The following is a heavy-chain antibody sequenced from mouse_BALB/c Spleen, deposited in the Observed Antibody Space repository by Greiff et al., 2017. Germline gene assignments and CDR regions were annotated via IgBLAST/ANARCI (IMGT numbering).Heavy chain of an antibody. Sequence: EVQVVESGGGLVQPGGSLRLSCATSGFTFSDFYMEWVRQPPGKRLEWIAASRNKANDYTTEYSASVKGRFIVSRDTSQSILYLQMNALRAEDTAIYYCARGGYDYDEDWFAYWGQGTLVTVSA. CDR1: GFTFSDFY. CDR3: ARGGYDYDEDWFAY. V-gene: IGHV7-1*02. CDR2: SRNKANDYTT. J-gene: IGHJ3*01. D-gene: IGHD2-4*01.